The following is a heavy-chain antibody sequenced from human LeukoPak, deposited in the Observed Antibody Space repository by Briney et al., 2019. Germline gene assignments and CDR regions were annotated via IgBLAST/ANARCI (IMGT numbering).Heavy chain of an antibody. Sequence: GGSLRLSCAASGFTFRSYAIHWVRQAPGKGLEWVAFISWDGTIKYYADSVKGRFSISRDNSKNTLSLQMNSLRAEDTAVYYCAKDPKAAAGVTGYFDYWGQGTLVTVSS. V-gene: IGHV3-30-3*01. CDR3: AKDPKAAAGVTGYFDY. D-gene: IGHD2-21*02. J-gene: IGHJ4*02. CDR2: ISWDGTIK. CDR1: GFTFRSYA.